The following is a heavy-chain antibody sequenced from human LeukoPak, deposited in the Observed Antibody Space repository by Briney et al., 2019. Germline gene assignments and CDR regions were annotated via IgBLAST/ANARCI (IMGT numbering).Heavy chain of an antibody. V-gene: IGHV4-59*01. J-gene: IGHJ4*02. D-gene: IGHD6-13*01. Sequence: SETLSLTCTVSGGSISSYYWSWIRQPPGKGLEWIGYIYYSGSTNCKPSLKSRVTISVDTSKNQFSLKLSSVTAADTAVYYCGGLQVAAGTIDYWGQGTLVTVSS. CDR1: GGSISSYY. CDR3: GGLQVAAGTIDY. CDR2: IYYSGST.